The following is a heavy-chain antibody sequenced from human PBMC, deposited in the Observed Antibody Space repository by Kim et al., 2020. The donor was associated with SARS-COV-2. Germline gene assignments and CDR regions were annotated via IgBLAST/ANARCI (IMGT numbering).Heavy chain of an antibody. CDR1: GFTFSSYG. V-gene: IGHV3-30*03. CDR3: ATSRYYYDSNGYYPYYFDS. Sequence: GGSLRLSCAASGFTFSSYGMHWVRQAPGKGLEWVAVTSYDGNNKYYADSVKGRFTISRDNSKNTLYLQMNSLRAEDTAMYYCATSRYYYDSNGYYPYYFDSWGQGTLVPASS. J-gene: IGHJ4*02. D-gene: IGHD3-22*01. CDR2: TSYDGNNK.